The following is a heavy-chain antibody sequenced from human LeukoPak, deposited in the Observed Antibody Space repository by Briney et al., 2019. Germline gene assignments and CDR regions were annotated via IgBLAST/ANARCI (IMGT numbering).Heavy chain of an antibody. CDR2: IYYSGST. Sequence: SETLSLTCTVSGGSINNYYWSWIRQPPGKGLEWIGYIYYSGSTNYNPSLKSRVTISVDTSKNQFSLKLSSVTAADTAVYYCARPIVGYCSGGSCYSGYWYFDLWGRGTLVTVSS. CDR3: ARPIVGYCSGGSCYSGYWYFDL. J-gene: IGHJ2*01. CDR1: GGSINNYY. V-gene: IGHV4-59*08. D-gene: IGHD2-15*01.